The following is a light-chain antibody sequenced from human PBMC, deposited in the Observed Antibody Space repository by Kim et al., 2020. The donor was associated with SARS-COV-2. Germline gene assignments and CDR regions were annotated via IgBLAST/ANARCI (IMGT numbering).Light chain of an antibody. CDR3: QQYSNLVVS. CDR2: DAS. CDR1: QDITFH. V-gene: IGKV1-33*01. Sequence: DIQMTQSPSSLSASVGDRVTITCQASQDITFHLNCYQQKPGKAPKLLIHDASNLKTGVPFRFTGSGSGTDFSLTISSLQPEDIATYYCQQYSNLVVSFGGGTKVDIK. J-gene: IGKJ4*01.